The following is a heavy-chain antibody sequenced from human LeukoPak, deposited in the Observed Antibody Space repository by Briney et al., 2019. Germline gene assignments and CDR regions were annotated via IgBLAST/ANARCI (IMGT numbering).Heavy chain of an antibody. CDR2: ISGSGGST. J-gene: IGHJ4*02. Sequence: GSLRLSCAASGFTFSSYAMSWVRQAPGKGLEWVSAISGSGGSTYYADSVKGRFTTSRDNSKNTLYLQMNSLRAEDTAVYYCAPRPWDPTPFDYWGQGTLVTVSS. D-gene: IGHD1-26*01. CDR3: APRPWDPTPFDY. CDR1: GFTFSSYA. V-gene: IGHV3-23*01.